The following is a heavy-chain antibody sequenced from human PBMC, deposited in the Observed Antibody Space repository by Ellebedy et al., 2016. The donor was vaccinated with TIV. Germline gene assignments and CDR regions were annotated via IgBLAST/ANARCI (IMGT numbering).Heavy chain of an antibody. CDR1: GFTFSSYG. J-gene: IGHJ2*01. V-gene: IGHV3-33*08. Sequence: GGSLRLSCAASGFTFSSYGMHWVRQAPGKGLEWVALMYYDGSTIYYADSVKGRFTISRDNAKNTLYLHIDSLRSEDTAVYYCARASFYDVDLSGWYFDLWGRGTLVTVSS. CDR3: ARASFYDVDLSGWYFDL. D-gene: IGHD3-10*02. CDR2: MYYDGSTI.